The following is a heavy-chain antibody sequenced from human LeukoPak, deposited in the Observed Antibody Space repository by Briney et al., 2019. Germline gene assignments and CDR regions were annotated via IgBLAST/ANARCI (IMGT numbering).Heavy chain of an antibody. Sequence: SETLSLTCTVSGGSISNYYWSWIRQPPGRGLDWIGYIYYSGSTNYNPSLKSRVTISVDASKNQFPPNLTSVTAADTAVHFCARRTPLRVLDYWGQGILVTVSS. CDR1: GGSISNYY. D-gene: IGHD1/OR15-1a*01. V-gene: IGHV4-59*01. CDR3: ARRTPLRVLDY. CDR2: IYYSGST. J-gene: IGHJ4*02.